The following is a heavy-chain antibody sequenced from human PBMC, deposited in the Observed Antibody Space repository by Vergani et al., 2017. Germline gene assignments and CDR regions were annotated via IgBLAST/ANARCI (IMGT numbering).Heavy chain of an antibody. CDR1: GFIFTDYY. D-gene: IGHD1-26*01. CDR3: ARDHQGPTTLDY. Sequence: QVPLVQSGAEVKKPGASVKVSCKASGFIFTDYYIHWMRQAPGQGLEWIGWINPNGDATHYAQNFRGRVTLTRDTSSTTAYMDLASLTSDDTAIYYCARDHQGPTTLDYWGQGSLVTVSS. CDR2: INPNGDAT. J-gene: IGHJ4*02. V-gene: IGHV1-2*02.